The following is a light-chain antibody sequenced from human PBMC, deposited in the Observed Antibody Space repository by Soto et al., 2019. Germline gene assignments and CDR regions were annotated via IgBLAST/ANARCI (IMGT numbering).Light chain of an antibody. CDR1: QSVSNY. J-gene: IGKJ2*01. CDR3: QQRNDWPPDT. Sequence: EIVLTQSPATLSLSPGERATLSCRASQSVSNYLAWYQHKPGQAPRLLIYDASNRATGIPARFSGSGSGTDFTLTISSLEPEDFAVYYCQQRNDWPPDTFGQGTKLEIK. V-gene: IGKV3-11*01. CDR2: DAS.